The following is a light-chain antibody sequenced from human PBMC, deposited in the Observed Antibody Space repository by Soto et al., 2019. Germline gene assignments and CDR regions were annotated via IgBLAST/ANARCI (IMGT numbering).Light chain of an antibody. CDR3: GSYTSSSPYV. Sequence: QSALTQPASVSGSPGQSTTISCTGTSSDVGGYNYVSWYQQHPGKAPKLMIYDVSNRPSGVSNRFSGSKSGNTASLTISGLQAEDEADYYCGSYTSSSPYVFGTGTKLTVL. V-gene: IGLV2-14*01. CDR1: SSDVGGYNY. CDR2: DVS. J-gene: IGLJ1*01.